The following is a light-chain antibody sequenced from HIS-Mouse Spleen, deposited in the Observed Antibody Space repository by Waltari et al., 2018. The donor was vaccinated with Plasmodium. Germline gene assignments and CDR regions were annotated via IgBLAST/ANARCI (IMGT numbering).Light chain of an antibody. V-gene: IGLV3-10*03. CDR2: EDS. CDR1: ALPKKY. CDR3: YSTDSSGNHRV. Sequence: SYELTQPPSVSVSPGQTPRITCSGDALPKKYAYWYQQKSGQAPVLVIYEDSKRTSGFPDRLSVASSGTMATLTIRGAQVEDEDDYYCYSTDSSGNHRVFGGGTKLTVL. J-gene: IGLJ3*02.